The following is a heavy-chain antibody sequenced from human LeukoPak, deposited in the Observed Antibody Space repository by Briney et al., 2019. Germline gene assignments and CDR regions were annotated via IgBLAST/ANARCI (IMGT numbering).Heavy chain of an antibody. V-gene: IGHV3-30*02. D-gene: IGHD2-2*01. CDR2: IRYDGSNK. Sequence: GGCLRLSCAASGFTFSSYGMHWVRQAPGKGLEWVAFIRYDGSNKYYADSVKGRFTISRDNSKNTLYLQMNSLRAEDTAVYYCANGEPAATGINWFDPWGQGTLVTVSS. J-gene: IGHJ5*02. CDR1: GFTFSSYG. CDR3: ANGEPAATGINWFDP.